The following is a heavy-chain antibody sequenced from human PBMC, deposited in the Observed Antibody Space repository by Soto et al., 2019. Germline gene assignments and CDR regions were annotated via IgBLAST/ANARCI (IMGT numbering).Heavy chain of an antibody. CDR3: AKERRRGEFRGVILDY. D-gene: IGHD3-10*01. CDR1: GFTFSSYA. CDR2: ISGSGGST. Sequence: EVQLLESGGGLVQPGGSLRLSCAASGFTFSSYAMSWVRQAPGKGLEWVSAISGSGGSTYYADSVKGRFTISRDNSKNTLYLQMNSLRAEDTAVYYCAKERRRGEFRGVILDYWGQGTLVTVSS. J-gene: IGHJ4*02. V-gene: IGHV3-23*01.